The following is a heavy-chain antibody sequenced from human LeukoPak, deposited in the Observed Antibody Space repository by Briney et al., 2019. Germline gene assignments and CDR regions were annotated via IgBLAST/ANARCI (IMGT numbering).Heavy chain of an antibody. CDR2: ISHDGSDK. D-gene: IGHD3-16*01. CDR3: VQRGGLDY. CDR1: GFTFRSFA. J-gene: IGHJ4*02. Sequence: PGGSLRLSCAASGFTFRSFAMHWVRQAPGKGLEWVAIISHDGSDKYYADSVKGRFTISRDNSKNTPHLQMSSLRAEDTAVYYCVQRGGLDYWGQGTLVTVSS. V-gene: IGHV3-30*04.